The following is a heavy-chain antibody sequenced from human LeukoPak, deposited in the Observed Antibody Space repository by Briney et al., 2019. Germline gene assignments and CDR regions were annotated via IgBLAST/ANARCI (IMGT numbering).Heavy chain of an antibody. CDR2: IQTSGNA. V-gene: IGHV4-4*07. CDR3: ARDPGDYNHDWYFDL. D-gene: IGHD4-17*01. J-gene: IGHJ2*01. CDR1: GGSLTSYH. Sequence: SETLSLTCTVSGGSLTSYHWMWMRQPAREGLEWIGRIQTSGNANYNPSLKSRVTMSVDTSKNQFSLSLRSVTAADTAVYFCARDPGDYNHDWYFDLWGRGTLVTVSS.